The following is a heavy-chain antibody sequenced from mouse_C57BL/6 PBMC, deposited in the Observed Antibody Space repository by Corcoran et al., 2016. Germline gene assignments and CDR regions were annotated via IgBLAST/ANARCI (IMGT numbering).Heavy chain of an antibody. V-gene: IGHV1-85*01. CDR1: GYTFTSYD. CDR2: SYPRDGST. J-gene: IGHJ2*01. D-gene: IGHD1-1*02. Sequence: QVQVQRSGPELVEPGASVKLSCNASGYTFTSYDINWVKQRPGQGLEWIGWSYPRDGSTKYNEKFKGKATLTVDTSSSTAYMELHSLTSEDSAVYFCARQNYALREDYFDYWGQGTTLTVSS. CDR3: ARQNYALREDYFDY.